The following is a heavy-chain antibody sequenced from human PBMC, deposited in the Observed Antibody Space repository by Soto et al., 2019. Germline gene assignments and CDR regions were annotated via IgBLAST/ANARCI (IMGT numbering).Heavy chain of an antibody. D-gene: IGHD7-27*01. CDR2: ISAYNGNT. V-gene: IGHV1-18*04. J-gene: IGHJ6*02. CDR1: GYTFTSYG. CDR3: ARGGEPTPYYCYYGMDV. Sequence: ASVKVSCKASGYTFTSYGISWVRQAPGQGLEWMGWISAYNGNTNYAQKLQGIDTMTTDTSTSTAYMELSSLRSDDTAVYYCARGGEPTPYYCYYGMDVWGQGTTVTVS.